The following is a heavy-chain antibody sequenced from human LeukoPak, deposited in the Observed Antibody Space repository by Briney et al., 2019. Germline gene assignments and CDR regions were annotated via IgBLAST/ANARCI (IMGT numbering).Heavy chain of an antibody. CDR2: INSDESST. CDR1: GFTFTSYW. J-gene: IGHJ3*02. Sequence: GGSLRLACAASGFTFTSYWMHWVRHVPGKGLVWVSRINSDESSTSYADSVKGRFTISRDNAKNTLYVQMNSLGAEDTALYYCVKLLDRGSSWYGSFHIWGLGTMVIVSS. V-gene: IGHV3-74*01. CDR3: VKLLDRGSSWYGSFHI. D-gene: IGHD6-13*01.